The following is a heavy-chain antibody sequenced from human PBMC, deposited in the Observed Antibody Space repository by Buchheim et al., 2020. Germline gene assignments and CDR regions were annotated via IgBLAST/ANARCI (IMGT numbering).Heavy chain of an antibody. CDR3: AKSNSVSNSYDH. CDR2: ISSDGNPF. V-gene: IGHV3-30*18. Sequence: QVQLVESGGGVVQPGRSLRLSCATSGFTFSRYAMHWVRQAPGGGLEWVALISSDGNPFSFTDSVQGRFSISRDNSRNPLYLQMNRLTVDDTAVYFCAKSNSVSNSYDHWGQGTL. J-gene: IGHJ5*02. D-gene: IGHD2/OR15-2a*01. CDR1: GFTFSRYA.